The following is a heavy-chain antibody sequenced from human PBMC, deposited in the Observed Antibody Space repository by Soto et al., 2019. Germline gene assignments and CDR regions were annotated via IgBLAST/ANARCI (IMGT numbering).Heavy chain of an antibody. CDR2: IYYSGST. D-gene: IGHD5-18*01. Sequence: PSETLSLTCTVSGGYLISGGYYWGWIRQPPGKGLEWIASIYYSGSTYYNPSLKSRVTIFADTSKNQFSLKLSSVTAADTAVYYCARRYNYGADYWGQGTLVTSPQ. V-gene: IGHV4-39*01. J-gene: IGHJ4*02. CDR1: GGYLISGGYY. CDR3: ARRYNYGADY.